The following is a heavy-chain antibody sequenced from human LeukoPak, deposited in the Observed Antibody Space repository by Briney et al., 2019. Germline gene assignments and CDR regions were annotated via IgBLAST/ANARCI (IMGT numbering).Heavy chain of an antibody. D-gene: IGHD3-3*01. Sequence: GGSLRLSCTGSGFTFSSYAMTWVRQAPGKGLEWGSSVSGSGDARYYADSVKGRFTISRDNPINTLYLQMSSLRAEDTALYYCAKERFRALDPWGQGTLVSVAS. CDR1: GFTFSSYA. CDR2: VSGSGDAR. CDR3: AKERFRALDP. V-gene: IGHV3-23*01. J-gene: IGHJ5*02.